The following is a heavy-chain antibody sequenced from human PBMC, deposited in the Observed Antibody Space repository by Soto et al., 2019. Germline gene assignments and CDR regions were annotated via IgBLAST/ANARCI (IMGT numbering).Heavy chain of an antibody. CDR1: GFTFSSYA. Sequence: QVQLVESGGGVVQTGRSLRLSCAASGFTFSSYAMHWVRQAPGKGLEWVAVISYDGSNKYYADSVKGRFTISRDNSKNTLYLQMNSLRAEDTAVYYFARVRKWHGNWNDRYYYYGMDVWGQGTTVTVSS. D-gene: IGHD1-20*01. CDR2: ISYDGSNK. V-gene: IGHV3-30-3*01. J-gene: IGHJ6*02. CDR3: ARVRKWHGNWNDRYYYYGMDV.